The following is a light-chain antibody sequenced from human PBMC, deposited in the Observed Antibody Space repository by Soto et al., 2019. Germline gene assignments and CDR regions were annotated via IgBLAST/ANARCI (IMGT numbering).Light chain of an antibody. Sequence: EIVLTQSPATLSLSPGERATLSCRATQSVSKDLAWYQQKPGQAPRHVIYDASNRATGVPARFTGSGSGTDFTLTISSLEPEDFAVYYCQQRSNWPPMFTFGQGTKLEIK. CDR2: DAS. V-gene: IGKV3-11*01. CDR1: QSVSKD. CDR3: QQRSNWPPMFT. J-gene: IGKJ2*01.